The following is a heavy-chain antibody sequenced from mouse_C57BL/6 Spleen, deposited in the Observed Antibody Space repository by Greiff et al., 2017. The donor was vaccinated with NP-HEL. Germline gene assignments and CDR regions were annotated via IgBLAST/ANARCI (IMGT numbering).Heavy chain of an antibody. CDR2: INPSTGGT. CDR1: GYSFTGYY. D-gene: IGHD1-1*01. J-gene: IGHJ4*01. V-gene: IGHV1-42*01. Sequence: VQLQQSGPELVKPGASVKISCKASGYSFTGYYMNWVKQSPEKSLEWIGEINPSTGGTTYNQKFKAKATLTVDKSSSTAYMQLKSLTSEDSAVYYCARREVVGNYAMDYWGQGTSVTVSS. CDR3: ARREVVGNYAMDY.